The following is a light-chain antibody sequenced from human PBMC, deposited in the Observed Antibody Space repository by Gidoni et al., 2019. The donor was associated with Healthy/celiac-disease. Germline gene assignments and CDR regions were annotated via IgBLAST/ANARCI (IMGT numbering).Light chain of an antibody. J-gene: IGKJ2*01. CDR2: AAS. Sequence: IQLTQSPSSLSASVGDRVTITCRASHGISSYLAWYQQKPGKDPKLLIYAASTLQSGVPSRFSGSGSGTDFTLTISSLQPEDFATYYCQQLNSYPYTFGQGTKLEIK. CDR3: QQLNSYPYT. CDR1: HGISSY. V-gene: IGKV1-9*01.